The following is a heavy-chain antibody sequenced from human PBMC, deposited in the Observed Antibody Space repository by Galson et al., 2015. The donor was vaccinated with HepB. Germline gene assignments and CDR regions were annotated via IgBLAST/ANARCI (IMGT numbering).Heavy chain of an antibody. V-gene: IGHV2-5*02. J-gene: IGHJ3*02. D-gene: IGHD1-26*01. CDR2: IYWDNDK. CDR1: GFSLTTRGVG. Sequence: PALVKPTQTLTLTCTFSGFSLTTRGVGVGWIRQPPGKALEWLALIYWDNDKRYRPSLKSRLTITKDTSKNQVVLTMTKIDPLDTATYYCAHRGRGALNDASDIWGQGTMVTVSS. CDR3: AHRGRGALNDASDI.